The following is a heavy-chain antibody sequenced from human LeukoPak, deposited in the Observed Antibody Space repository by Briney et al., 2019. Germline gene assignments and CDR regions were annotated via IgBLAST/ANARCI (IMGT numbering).Heavy chain of an antibody. Sequence: PGGSLRLSCVASGFTFSSYGVHWVRQAPGKGLEWVAVITDDGSGTYYADSVKGRFTISKDNSDNTLYLQMNSLRTEDTALYFCARGSRPYDSSGYPTFRYWGQGTLVAVSS. CDR2: ITDDGSGT. CDR1: GFTFSSYG. CDR3: ARGSRPYDSSGYPTFRY. J-gene: IGHJ4*02. D-gene: IGHD3-22*01. V-gene: IGHV3-30*05.